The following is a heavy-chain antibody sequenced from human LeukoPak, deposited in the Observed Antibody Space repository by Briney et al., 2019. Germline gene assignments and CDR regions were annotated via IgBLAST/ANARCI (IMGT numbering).Heavy chain of an antibody. CDR2: IRYGGTGD. Sequence: GGSLRLSCAASGFTFSNFDMHWVRQAPGKGLEWVAFIRYGGTGDYYPDSVEGRFTVSRDNSKNTLFLQMNSLRHEDTAVYFCAKDASTTSRTLDIWGQGTLVTVSS. D-gene: IGHD2/OR15-2a*01. J-gene: IGHJ3*02. V-gene: IGHV3-30*02. CDR1: GFTFSNFD. CDR3: AKDASTTSRTLDI.